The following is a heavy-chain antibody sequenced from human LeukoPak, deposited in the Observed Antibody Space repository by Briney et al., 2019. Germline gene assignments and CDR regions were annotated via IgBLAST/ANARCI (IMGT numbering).Heavy chain of an antibody. CDR1: GGSISSFY. Sequence: PSETLSLTCTASGGSISSFYWSWIRQPAGKGLEWIGRGFASGSTIYNPSLKSRVTISVDESKNQFSLELKSVTAADTAVYYCARHDYSNYVRHWGQGTLITVSS. CDR3: ARHDYSNYVRH. CDR2: GFASGST. D-gene: IGHD4-11*01. V-gene: IGHV4-4*07. J-gene: IGHJ4*02.